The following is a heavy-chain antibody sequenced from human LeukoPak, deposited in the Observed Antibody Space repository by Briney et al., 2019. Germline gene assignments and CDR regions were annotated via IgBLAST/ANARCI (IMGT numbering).Heavy chain of an antibody. D-gene: IGHD6-13*01. CDR2: ISSSGSTI. CDR1: GFTFSDYY. V-gene: IGHV3-11*04. J-gene: IGHJ4*02. CDR3: ARARDRDSSSWYSYDY. Sequence: GGSLRLSCAASGFTFSDYYMSWIRQAPGKGLEWVSYISSSGSTIYYADSVKGRFTISRDNAKNSLYLQMNSLRAEDTAVYYCARARDRDSSSWYSYDYWGQGTLVTVSS.